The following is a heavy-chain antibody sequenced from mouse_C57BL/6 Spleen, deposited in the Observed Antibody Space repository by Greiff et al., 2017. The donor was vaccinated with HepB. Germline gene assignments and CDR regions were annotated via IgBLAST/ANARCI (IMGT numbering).Heavy chain of an antibody. D-gene: IGHD2-1*01. CDR1: GYTFTSYW. CDR3: ARRDYGNFDY. CDR2: IDPSDSYT. J-gene: IGHJ2*01. V-gene: IGHV1-50*01. Sequence: VQLQQSGAELVKPGASVKLSCKASGYTFTSYWMQWVKQRPGQGLEWIGEIDPSDSYTNYNQKFKGKATLTVDTSSSTAYMQLSSLTSEDSAVYYCARRDYGNFDYWGQGTTLTVSS.